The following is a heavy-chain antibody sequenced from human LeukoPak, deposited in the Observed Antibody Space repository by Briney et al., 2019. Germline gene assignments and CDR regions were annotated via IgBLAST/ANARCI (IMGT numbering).Heavy chain of an antibody. J-gene: IGHJ3*02. CDR3: TRDPNGDYVGAFDM. Sequence: QAGGSLRLSCAASGITFSTYAMTWVRQAPGKGLEWVSSIRGSGGGTDYADSVKGRLTISRDNSRDTLFLQMNSLRAEDTALYYCTRDPNGDYVGAFDMWGPGTMVTVSS. CDR2: IRGSGGGT. CDR1: GITFSTYA. D-gene: IGHD4-17*01. V-gene: IGHV3-23*01.